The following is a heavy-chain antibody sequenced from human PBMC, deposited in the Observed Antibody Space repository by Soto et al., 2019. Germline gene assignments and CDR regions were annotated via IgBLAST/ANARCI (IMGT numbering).Heavy chain of an antibody. Sequence: PSETLSLTCTVSRGSISSYYWSWIRQPPGKGPEWIGYVYHSGTTNYNPSLESRVNISLDTSKNQFSLKLNSVTAADTAVYYCATRPPGWWVGVFDYGSQGTLVTVS. V-gene: IGHV4-59*01. CDR3: ATRPPGWWVGVFDY. J-gene: IGHJ4*02. D-gene: IGHD2-15*01. CDR2: VYHSGTT. CDR1: RGSISSYY.